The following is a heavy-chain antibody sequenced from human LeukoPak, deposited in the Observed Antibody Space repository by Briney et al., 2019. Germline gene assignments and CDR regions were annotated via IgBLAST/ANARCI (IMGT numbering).Heavy chain of an antibody. CDR1: GGSFSGYY. Sequence: SETLSLTCAVYGGSFSGYYWSWIRQPPGKGLEWIGEINHSGSTNYNPSLKSRVTISVDTSKNQFSLKLSSVTAADTAVYYCARXRRWTVPYFGYWGQGTLVTVSS. J-gene: IGHJ4*02. CDR3: ARXRRWTVPYFGY. V-gene: IGHV4-34*01. CDR2: INHSGST. D-gene: IGHD4-17*01.